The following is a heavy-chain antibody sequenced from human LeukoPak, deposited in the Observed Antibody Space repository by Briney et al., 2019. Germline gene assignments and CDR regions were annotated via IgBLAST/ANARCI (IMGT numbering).Heavy chain of an antibody. CDR2: IYTSGST. D-gene: IGHD2-2*01. J-gene: IGHJ6*02. Sequence: PSQTLSLTCTVSGGSISSGSYYWGWIRQLAGRGLEWIGRIYTSGSTNYNPSLKSRVTISVDTSKNQFSLKLSSVTAADTAVYYCASATYCSSTSCYQEYYYGMDVWGQGTTVTVSS. V-gene: IGHV4-61*02. CDR3: ASATYCSSTSCYQEYYYGMDV. CDR1: GGSISSGSYY.